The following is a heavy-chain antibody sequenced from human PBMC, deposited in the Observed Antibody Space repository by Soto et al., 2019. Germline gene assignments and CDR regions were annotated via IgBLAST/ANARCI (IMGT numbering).Heavy chain of an antibody. V-gene: IGHV1-18*01. J-gene: IGHJ4*02. Sequence: QVQLVQSGAEVKKPGASVKVSCKASGYTFTSYGISWVRQAPGQGLEWMGWISAYNGNTNDAQKLKGRVTMTIDTATTTAYMELRSLRSDATAVYYCARSGVWEPRDYWGQGTLVTVSS. CDR3: ARSGVWEPRDY. CDR1: GYTFTSYG. CDR2: ISAYNGNT. D-gene: IGHD1-26*01.